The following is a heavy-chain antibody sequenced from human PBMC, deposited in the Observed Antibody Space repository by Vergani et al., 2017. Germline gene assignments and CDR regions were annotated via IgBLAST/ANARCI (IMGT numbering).Heavy chain of an antibody. CDR2: IDPSDSYT. CDR1: GYSFTSYW. D-gene: IGHD6-13*01. V-gene: IGHV5-10-1*03. Sequence: EVQLVQSGAEVKKPGESLRISCKGSGYSFTSYWITWVRQMPGKGLEWMGRIDPSDSYTNYSPSCQGHVTITADKSISTAYLQWSSLKASDTAMYYCARGRSSSEYWSFDLWGRGTLVTVSS. CDR3: ARGRSSSEYWSFDL. J-gene: IGHJ2*01.